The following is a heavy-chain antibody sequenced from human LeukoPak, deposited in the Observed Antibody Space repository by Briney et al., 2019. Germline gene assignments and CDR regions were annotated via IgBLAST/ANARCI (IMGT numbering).Heavy chain of an antibody. J-gene: IGHJ6*03. V-gene: IGHV1-69*05. CDR2: IIPIFGTA. D-gene: IGHD3-10*01. Sequence: SVKVSCKASGGTFSSYAISWVRQAPGQGLEWMGGIIPIFGTANYAQKFQGRVTITTDESTSTAYMELSSLRSEDTAVYYCALGWFGELCCDYYYMDVWGKGTTVTVSS. CDR1: GGTFSSYA. CDR3: ALGWFGELCCDYYYMDV.